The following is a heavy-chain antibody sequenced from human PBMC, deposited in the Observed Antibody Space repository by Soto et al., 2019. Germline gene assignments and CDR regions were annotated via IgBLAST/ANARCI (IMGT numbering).Heavy chain of an antibody. CDR3: AKDNSPKSYYDFWSGYYLLHYDY. CDR1: GFTFSSYA. CDR2: ISGSGGST. V-gene: IGHV3-23*01. D-gene: IGHD3-3*01. Sequence: GGSLRLSCAASGFTFSSYAMSWVRQAPGKGLEWVSAISGSGGSTYYADSMKGRFTISRDNSKNTLYLQMNSLRAEDTAVYYCAKDNSPKSYYDFWSGYYLLHYDYWGQGTLVTVSS. J-gene: IGHJ4*02.